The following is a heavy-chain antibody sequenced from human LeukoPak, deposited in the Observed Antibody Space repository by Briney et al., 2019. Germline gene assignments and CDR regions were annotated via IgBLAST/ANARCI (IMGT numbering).Heavy chain of an antibody. V-gene: IGHV4-39*01. Sequence: SETLSLTCTVSGGSISNTNYFWDWIRQPPGKGLEWIGTIYYSGTTYYNPSLKSRVTISVDTSQNQLSLTLRSVTAADTAVYYCARRYGASNFFDTWGQGTLVTVSS. CDR1: GGSISNTNYF. CDR3: ARRYGASNFFDT. D-gene: IGHD2-15*01. J-gene: IGHJ4*02. CDR2: IYYSGTT.